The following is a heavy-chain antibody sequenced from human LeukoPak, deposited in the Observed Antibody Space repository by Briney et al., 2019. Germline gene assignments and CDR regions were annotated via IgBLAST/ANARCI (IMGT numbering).Heavy chain of an antibody. CDR2: INGRGDGT. J-gene: IGHJ4*02. V-gene: IGHV3-23*01. D-gene: IGHD5-24*01. CDR1: VCTYSRYA. CDR3: AKDIQRWPNDDHY. Sequence: GWSLRLSCVCSVCTYSRYAMNGVGQAPGKGLEWISSINGRGDGTYYADSVEGQFTISRDNSKDMLYLQMNSLRAEDTALYYCAKDIQRWPNDDHYWGQGTLVTVSS.